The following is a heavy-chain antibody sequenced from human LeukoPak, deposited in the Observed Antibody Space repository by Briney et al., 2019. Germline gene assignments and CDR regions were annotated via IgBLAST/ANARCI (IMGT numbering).Heavy chain of an antibody. CDR3: ARGRLYSSSWYGY. Sequence: SETLSLTCAVYGGSFSGYYWSWIRQPPGKGLEWIGEINHSGSTNYNPSLKSRVTISVDTSKNQFSLKLSSVTAADTAVYYCARGRLYSSSWYGYWGQGTLVTVSS. V-gene: IGHV4-34*01. CDR2: INHSGST. J-gene: IGHJ4*02. D-gene: IGHD6-13*01. CDR1: GGSFSGYY.